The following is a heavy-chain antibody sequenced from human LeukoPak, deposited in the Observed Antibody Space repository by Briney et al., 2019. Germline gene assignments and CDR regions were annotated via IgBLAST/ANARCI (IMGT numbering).Heavy chain of an antibody. J-gene: IGHJ4*02. CDR2: IIPIFGTA. Sequence: ASVKVSCKASGGTFSSYAISWVRQAPGQGLEWMGGIIPIFGTANYAQKFQGRVTITTDESTSTAYMKLSSLRSEDTAVYYCARGGGLIGYCSSTSCYREYYFDYWGQGTLVTVSS. CDR1: GGTFSSYA. D-gene: IGHD2-2*01. CDR3: ARGGGLIGYCSSTSCYREYYFDY. V-gene: IGHV1-69*05.